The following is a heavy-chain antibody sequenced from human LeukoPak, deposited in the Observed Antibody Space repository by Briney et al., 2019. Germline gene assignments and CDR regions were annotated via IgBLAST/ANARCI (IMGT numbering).Heavy chain of an antibody. V-gene: IGHV4-34*01. J-gene: IGHJ6*02. CDR3: ARGSDYYYYGMDV. Sequence: SETLSLTCAVYGGSFSGYYWSWIRQPPGKGLEWIGEINHSGSTNYDPSLKSRVTISVDTSKNQFSLKLSSVTAADTAVYYCARGSDYYYYGMDVWGQGTTVTVSS. CDR2: INHSGST. CDR1: GGSFSGYY.